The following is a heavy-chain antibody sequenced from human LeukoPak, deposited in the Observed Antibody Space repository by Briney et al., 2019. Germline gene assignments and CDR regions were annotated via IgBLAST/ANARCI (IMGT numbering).Heavy chain of an antibody. CDR3: ARGYYDSSDFEYLQH. D-gene: IGHD3-22*01. V-gene: IGHV1-2*02. CDR1: GYTFTGYY. CDR2: IYPNSGGT. J-gene: IGHJ1*01. Sequence: ASVKVSCKASGYTFTGYYMHWVRQAPGQGLEWMGWIYPNSGGTNYAQKFQGRVTMTRDTSISTVYMELSRLRSDDTAVLYCARGYYDSSDFEYLQHWGQGTLVTVSS.